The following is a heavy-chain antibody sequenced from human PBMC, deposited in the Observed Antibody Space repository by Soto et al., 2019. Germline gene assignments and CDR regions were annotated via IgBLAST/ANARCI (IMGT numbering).Heavy chain of an antibody. CDR3: ASMRRLGEISPYLDY. V-gene: IGHV4-59*01. Sequence: QVQLQESGPGLVKPSETLSLTCSISCGSISDYQWNWIRQPPGKGLEWIGYIYYSGRTNYNPSLKRRITIPLDTSTRQVSLSLRSVTAADTALYYCASMRRLGEISPYLDYWGQGALGTVSS. CDR2: IYYSGRT. J-gene: IGHJ4*02. D-gene: IGHD3-16*01. CDR1: CGSISDYQ.